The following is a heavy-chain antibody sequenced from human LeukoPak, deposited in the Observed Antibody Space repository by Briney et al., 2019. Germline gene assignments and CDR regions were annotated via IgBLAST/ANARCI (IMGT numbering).Heavy chain of an antibody. V-gene: IGHV3-43D*03. CDR2: ISWDGGST. CDR3: ARDQRDSSSWTPDY. Sequence: PGGSLRLSCAASGFTFDDYAMHWVRQAPGKGLEWVSLISWDGGSTYYADSVKGRFTISRDNSKNSLYLQMNSLRAEDTAVYYCARDQRDSSSWTPDYWGQGTLVTVSS. D-gene: IGHD6-13*01. CDR1: GFTFDDYA. J-gene: IGHJ4*02.